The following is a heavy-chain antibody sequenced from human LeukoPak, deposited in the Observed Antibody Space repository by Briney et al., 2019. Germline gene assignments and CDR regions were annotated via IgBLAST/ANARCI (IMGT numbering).Heavy chain of an antibody. Sequence: SETLSLTCAVYGGSFSGYYWSWIRQPPGKGLEWIGEINHSGSTNYNPSLKSRVTISVDTSKNQFSLKLSSVTAADTAVYYCAREGIYGSGGLGFDYWGQGTLVTVSS. D-gene: IGHD3-10*01. CDR2: INHSGST. CDR1: GGSFSGYY. V-gene: IGHV4-34*01. CDR3: AREGIYGSGGLGFDY. J-gene: IGHJ4*02.